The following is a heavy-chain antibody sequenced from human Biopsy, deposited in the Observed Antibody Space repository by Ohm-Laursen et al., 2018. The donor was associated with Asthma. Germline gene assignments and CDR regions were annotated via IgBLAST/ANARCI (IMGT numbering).Heavy chain of an antibody. CDR2: INPPTGHT. V-gene: IGHV1-46*01. J-gene: IGHJ4*02. Sequence: ASVKVSCKASGYTFTSYYIHWVRQAPGQGLEWVGIINPPTGHTSYAQKFLGRVTVTRDTSTSTVYMELSSLRSEDTAVYYCALSQFDYWGQGTLLTVSS. CDR1: GYTFTSYY. CDR3: ALSQFDY.